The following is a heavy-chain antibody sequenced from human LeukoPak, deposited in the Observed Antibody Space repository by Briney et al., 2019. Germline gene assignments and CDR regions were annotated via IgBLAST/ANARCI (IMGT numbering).Heavy chain of an antibody. Sequence: GASVKVSCKASGGTFSSYAISWVRQAPGQGLEWMGGIIPIFGTANYAQKFQGRVTITADESTSTAYMELSSLRSEDTAVYYCARDGCSGGSCYSGYYYYYMDVWGKGTTVTVSS. CDR1: GGTFSSYA. D-gene: IGHD2-15*01. CDR3: ARDGCSGGSCYSGYYYYYMDV. J-gene: IGHJ6*03. V-gene: IGHV1-69*13. CDR2: IIPIFGTA.